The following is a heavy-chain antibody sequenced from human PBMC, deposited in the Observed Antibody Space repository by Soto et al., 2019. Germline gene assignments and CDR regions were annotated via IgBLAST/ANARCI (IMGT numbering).Heavy chain of an antibody. D-gene: IGHD2-15*01. Sequence: QVQLQESGPGLVKPSETLSLTCTVSGGSISSYYWSWIRQPPGKGLEWIGYIYYSGSTNYNPSLKSRVTISVDTSKNQFSLKLSSVTAADTAVYYCARDANNYCSGGSCDRWYYGMDVW. CDR3: ARDANNYCSGGSCDRWYYGMDV. CDR2: IYYSGST. V-gene: IGHV4-59*01. CDR1: GGSISSYY. J-gene: IGHJ6*01.